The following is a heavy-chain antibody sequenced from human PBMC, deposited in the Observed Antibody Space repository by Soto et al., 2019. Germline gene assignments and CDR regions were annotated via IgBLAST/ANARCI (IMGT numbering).Heavy chain of an antibody. J-gene: IGHJ3*02. D-gene: IGHD3-22*01. Sequence: EVQLVESGGGLVKPGGSLRLSCAASGFTFSNAWMSWVRQAPGKGLEWVGRIKSKTDGGTTDYTAPVKCRFTISRDDSKNTLYLQMNSLKTEDTAVYYCTTDCVIVVDYAFDIWGQGTMVTVSS. CDR1: GFTFSNAW. CDR3: TTDCVIVVDYAFDI. CDR2: IKSKTDGGTT. V-gene: IGHV3-15*01.